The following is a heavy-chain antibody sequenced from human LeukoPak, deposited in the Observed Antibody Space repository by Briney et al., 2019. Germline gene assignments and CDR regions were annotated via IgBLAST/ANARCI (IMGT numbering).Heavy chain of an antibody. CDR3: ARDTRGSSGWYPFDY. J-gene: IGHJ4*02. Sequence: PSETLSLTCTVSGASVSSDSSCWNWIRQPPGEKLEWIGYVSYTGSTDYNPSLKSRATISVDTSKNQLTLNLRSVTAADTAVYYCARDTRGSSGWYPFDYWGQGTLVTVSP. D-gene: IGHD6-19*01. CDR2: VSYTGST. CDR1: GASVSSDSSC. V-gene: IGHV4-61*01.